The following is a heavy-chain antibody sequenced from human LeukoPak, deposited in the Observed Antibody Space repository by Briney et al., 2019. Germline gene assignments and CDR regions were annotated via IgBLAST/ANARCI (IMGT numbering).Heavy chain of an antibody. V-gene: IGHV3-7*04. J-gene: IGHJ4*02. CDR3: ARYSGSYHGFDY. D-gene: IGHD1-26*01. Sequence: PGGSLRLSCGASGFSFSSYWMTWVRQAPGKGLEWVANIKQDGSEKYYGDSVRGRFTISRDNAKNSLYLQMNSLRAEDTNVYYCARYSGSYHGFDYWGQGTQVTVSS. CDR1: GFSFSSYW. CDR2: IKQDGSEK.